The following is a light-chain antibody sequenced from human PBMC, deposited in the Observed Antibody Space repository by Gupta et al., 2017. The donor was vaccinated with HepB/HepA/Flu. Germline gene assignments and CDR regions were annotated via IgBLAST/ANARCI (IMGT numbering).Light chain of an antibody. V-gene: IGKV2-30*02. J-gene: IGKJ1*01. CDR3: MQGKFWRT. CDR1: QSLVHTDGYIY. Sequence: EVVMTQSPLSLPVTLGQSASISCKSSQSLVHTDGYIYLNWFHQRPGQSPRRLIYKVSNRDSGGPDRFSGSGSGTDFTLKSSRGEAEDVGVYYCMQGKFWRTFGQGTKVEI. CDR2: KVS.